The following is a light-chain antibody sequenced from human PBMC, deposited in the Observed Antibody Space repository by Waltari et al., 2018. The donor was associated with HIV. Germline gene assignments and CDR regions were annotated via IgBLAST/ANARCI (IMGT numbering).Light chain of an antibody. CDR2: RNY. Sequence: QSVLTQPPSASGTPGQTVTISCSGSPSHIETQWVYWYQQLPGTPPKLLIYRNYKRPSGVPERFSVSKSGASASLVISGLRSEDEADYYCEAWDSTLKETLFGGGTKLTVL. V-gene: IGLV1-47*01. J-gene: IGLJ3*02. CDR3: EAWDSTLKETL. CDR1: PSHIETQW.